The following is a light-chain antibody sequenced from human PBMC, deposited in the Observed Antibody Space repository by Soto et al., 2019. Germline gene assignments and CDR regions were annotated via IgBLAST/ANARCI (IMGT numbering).Light chain of an antibody. V-gene: IGKV2-30*01. Sequence: DVVLTQSPPSLPVTLGQPASISCRSSQSLAYRDGNTHLKWFQQRPGQSPRRLIYMVSTRDSGVPDRFSGSGSGTDFTLKISGVEAEDVGVYYCMQGTHWPPTFGQGTKVEIK. CDR1: QSLAYRDGNTH. CDR2: MVS. CDR3: MQGTHWPPT. J-gene: IGKJ1*01.